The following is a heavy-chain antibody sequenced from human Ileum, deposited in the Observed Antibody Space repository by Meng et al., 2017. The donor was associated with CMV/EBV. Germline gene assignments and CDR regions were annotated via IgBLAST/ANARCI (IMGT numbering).Heavy chain of an antibody. CDR1: GFPFGMYA. J-gene: IGHJ4*02. CDR3: AKDTDGTAVMSYFDH. Sequence: SGFPFGMYALTWVRQAPGKGLEWVSVISGGGSVTYYADSVKGRFTISRDNSKNILYLQMNSLRVEDTAVYYCAKDTDGTAVMSYFDHWGQGALVTVSS. CDR2: ISGGGSVT. D-gene: IGHD2-2*01. V-gene: IGHV3-23*01.